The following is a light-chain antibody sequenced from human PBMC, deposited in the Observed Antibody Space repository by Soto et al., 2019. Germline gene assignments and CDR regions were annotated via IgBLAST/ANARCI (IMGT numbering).Light chain of an antibody. V-gene: IGLV2-14*01. CDR2: EVS. J-gene: IGLJ1*01. Sequence: QSALTQPASVSGSPGQSITISCTGTSSDVGAYNYVSWCQQYPGKAPKLMIYEVSNRPSGVSNRFSGSKSGNTASLTISGLQAEDEADYYCSSYTSTNTRYVFGSGTKVTVL. CDR1: SSDVGAYNY. CDR3: SSYTSTNTRYV.